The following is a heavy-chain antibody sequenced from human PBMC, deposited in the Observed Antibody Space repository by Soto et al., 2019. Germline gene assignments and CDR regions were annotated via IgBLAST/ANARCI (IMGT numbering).Heavy chain of an antibody. CDR1: GFVFRNAW. V-gene: IGHV3-15*07. D-gene: IGHD3-22*01. CDR2: IESGGAT. J-gene: IGHJ4*02. Sequence: EVQLVDSGGGLVKPGGSLRLSCAASGFVFRNAWINWVRQAPGKGLEWVGRIESGGATDFAALARGRFAITRDDSRNMAYMQMNNLDTEDTAVYYCTTDSYSTIIDVRFDFWGQGALVTVSS. CDR3: TTDSYSTIIDVRFDF.